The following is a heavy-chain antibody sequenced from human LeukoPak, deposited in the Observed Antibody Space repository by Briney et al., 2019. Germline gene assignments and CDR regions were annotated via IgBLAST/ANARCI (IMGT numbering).Heavy chain of an antibody. D-gene: IGHD3-16*02. Sequence: SETLSLTCTVSGGSISSYYWSWIRQPPGKGLEWIGYIYYSGSTNYNPSLTSRVTISVDTSKNQFSLKLSSVTAADTAVYYCARGGKKSVWGSYRLTYFDYWGQGTLVTVSS. CDR2: IYYSGST. CDR1: GGSISSYY. CDR3: ARGGKKSVWGSYRLTYFDY. J-gene: IGHJ4*02. V-gene: IGHV4-59*01.